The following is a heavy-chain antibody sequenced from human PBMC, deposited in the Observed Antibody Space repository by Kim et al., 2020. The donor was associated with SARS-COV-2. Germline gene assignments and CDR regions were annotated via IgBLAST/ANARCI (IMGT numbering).Heavy chain of an antibody. CDR3: AKALYYYDSSAEYFQH. V-gene: IGHV3-30*18. D-gene: IGHD3-22*01. Sequence: GGSLRLSCAASGFTFSSYGMHWVRQAPGKGLEWVAVISYDGSNKYYADSVKGRFTISRDNSKNTLYLQMNSLRAEDTAVYYCAKALYYYDSSAEYFQHWG. CDR2: ISYDGSNK. CDR1: GFTFSSYG. J-gene: IGHJ1*01.